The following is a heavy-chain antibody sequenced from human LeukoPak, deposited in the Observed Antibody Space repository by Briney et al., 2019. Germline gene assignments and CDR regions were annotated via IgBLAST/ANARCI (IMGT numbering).Heavy chain of an antibody. CDR1: GFTFRNYW. CDR2: IYYSGST. D-gene: IGHD4-17*01. CDR3: ARDLVTVTKGFDI. Sequence: GSLRLSCAASGFTFRNYWMGWVRQAPGKGLEWIGYIYYSGSTDYNPSLKSRVSISVDTSKNQFSLKLSSVTAADTAVYYCARDLVTVTKGFDIWGQGTMVSVSS. V-gene: IGHV4-59*01. J-gene: IGHJ3*02.